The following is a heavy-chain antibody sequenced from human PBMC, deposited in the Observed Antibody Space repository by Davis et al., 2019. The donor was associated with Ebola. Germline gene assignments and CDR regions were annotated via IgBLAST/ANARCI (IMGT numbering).Heavy chain of an antibody. CDR2: IYYSGSP. Sequence: SETLSLTCTVSGGSISSSSYYWGWIRQPPGKGLEWIGSIYYSGSPYYNPSLKSRVTISVDTSKNQFSLNLSSVSAADTAVYYCARYSPYDIPGADYYYYLDVWGKGTTVTVSS. D-gene: IGHD3-9*01. J-gene: IGHJ6*03. CDR3: ARYSPYDIPGADYYYYLDV. V-gene: IGHV4-39*07. CDR1: GGSISSSSYY.